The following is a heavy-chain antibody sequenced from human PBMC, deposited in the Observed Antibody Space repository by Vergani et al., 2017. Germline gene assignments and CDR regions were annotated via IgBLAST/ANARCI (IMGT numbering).Heavy chain of an antibody. CDR3: ARAVVPAASGAGGWFDP. CDR1: GYTFTGYY. Sequence: QVQLVQSGAEVKKPGASVKVPCKASGYTFTGYYMHWVRQAPGQGLEWMGWINPNSGGTNYAQKFQGRVTMTRDTSISTAYMELSRLRSDDTAVYYCARAVVPAASGAGGWFDPWGQGTLVTVSS. J-gene: IGHJ5*02. CDR2: INPNSGGT. D-gene: IGHD2-2*01. V-gene: IGHV1-2*02.